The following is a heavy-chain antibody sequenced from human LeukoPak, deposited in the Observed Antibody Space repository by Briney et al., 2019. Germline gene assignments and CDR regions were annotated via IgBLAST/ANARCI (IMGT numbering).Heavy chain of an antibody. D-gene: IGHD2-2*01. V-gene: IGHV5-51*01. J-gene: IGHJ4*02. CDR1: GYSFNSYW. CDR3: ARHAMKVVVVPAAIDY. CDR2: IYPGDSDT. Sequence: PGESLKISCKGSGYSFNSYWIGGVRQMPGKGLEWMGIIYPGDSDTRYSPSFQGQVTISADKSVSTAYLQWSSLKASDTAMYYCARHAMKVVVVPAAIDYWGQGTLVTVSS.